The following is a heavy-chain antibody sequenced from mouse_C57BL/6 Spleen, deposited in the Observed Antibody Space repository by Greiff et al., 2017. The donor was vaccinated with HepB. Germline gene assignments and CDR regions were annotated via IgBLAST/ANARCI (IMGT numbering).Heavy chain of an antibody. CDR3: ARECSHPRNYFDY. CDR2: IYPGSGST. Sequence: QVQLKQPGAELVKPGASVKMSCKASGYTFTSYWITWVKQRPGQGLEWIGDIYPGSGSTNYNEKFKSKATLTVDTSSSTAYMKLSSLTSEDSAVYYCARECSHPRNYFDYWGQGTTLTVSS. CDR1: GYTFTSYW. J-gene: IGHJ2*01. D-gene: IGHD2-10*02. V-gene: IGHV1-55*01.